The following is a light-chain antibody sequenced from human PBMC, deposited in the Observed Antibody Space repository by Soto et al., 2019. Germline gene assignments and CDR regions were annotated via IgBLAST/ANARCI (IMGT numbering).Light chain of an antibody. CDR2: ATS. CDR3: QQYVSSLGVYT. CDR1: QILSSTY. J-gene: IGKJ2*01. V-gene: IGKV3-20*01. Sequence: EFVLTQSPATLSLSPGEGATLSCRASQILSSTYLAWYQQKPGRAPRLLIHATSSRATGIPDRFSGSGSGTDFTLTISRLETEDFAVYYCQQYVSSLGVYTYGQGTKLEI.